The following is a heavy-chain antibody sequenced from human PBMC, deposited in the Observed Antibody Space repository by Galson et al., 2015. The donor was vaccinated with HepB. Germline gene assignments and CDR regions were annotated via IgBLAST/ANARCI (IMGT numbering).Heavy chain of an antibody. D-gene: IGHD7-27*01. J-gene: IGHJ3*02. CDR3: ATATELPGAGAFDI. CDR2: FDPEDGET. V-gene: IGHV1-24*01. CDR1: GYTFTSYG. Sequence: SVKVSCKASGYTFTSYGISWVRQAPGKGLEWMGGFDPEDGETIYAQKFQGRVTMTEDTSTDTAYMELSSLRSEDTAVYYCATATELPGAGAFDIWGQETMVTVSS.